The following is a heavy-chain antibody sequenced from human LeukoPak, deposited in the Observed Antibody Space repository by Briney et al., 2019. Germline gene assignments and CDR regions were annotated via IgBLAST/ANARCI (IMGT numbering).Heavy chain of an antibody. Sequence: GGSLRLSCAASGFTFSSYCMSWVRQPPGKGREWVANIKQDGSEKYYVDSVKGRFTITRDNAKNSMYLQMNSLRAEDTAVYYCARERYYYDSSGGDAFDIWGQGTMVTVSS. CDR1: GFTFSSYC. V-gene: IGHV3-7*01. CDR2: IKQDGSEK. J-gene: IGHJ3*02. CDR3: ARERYYYDSSGGDAFDI. D-gene: IGHD3-22*01.